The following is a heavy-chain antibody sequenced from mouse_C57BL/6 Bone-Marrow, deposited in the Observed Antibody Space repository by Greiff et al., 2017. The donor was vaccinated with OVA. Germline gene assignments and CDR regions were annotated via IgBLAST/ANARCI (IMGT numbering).Heavy chain of an antibody. D-gene: IGHD2-12*01. J-gene: IGHJ3*01. CDR2: IHPNSGST. CDR3: ARERSYGFAY. Sequence: QVQLQQSGAELVKPGASVKLSCKASGYTFTSYWMHWVKQRPGQGLEWIGMIHPNSGSTNYNEKFKSKATLTVDKSSSTAYMQLSSLTSEDSAVYYCARERSYGFAYWGRGTLVTVSA. V-gene: IGHV1-64*01. CDR1: GYTFTSYW.